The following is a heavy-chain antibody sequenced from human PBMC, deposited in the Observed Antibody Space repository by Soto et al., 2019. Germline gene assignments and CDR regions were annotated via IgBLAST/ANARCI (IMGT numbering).Heavy chain of an antibody. Sequence: LSLTCCVYNGSFRDYFWNWIRQPPGKGLEWIGEIKESGFATYNPSLKRRVTMSVDTANNQFSLKVTSVTAADTAVYYCARGKSSGPLYYFDTWGQGTLVTVSS. CDR3: ARGKSSGPLYYFDT. CDR1: NGSFRDYF. CDR2: IKESGFA. V-gene: IGHV4-34*01. J-gene: IGHJ4*02. D-gene: IGHD6-19*01.